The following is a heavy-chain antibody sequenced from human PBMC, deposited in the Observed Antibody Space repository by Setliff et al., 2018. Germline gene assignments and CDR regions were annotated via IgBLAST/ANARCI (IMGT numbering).Heavy chain of an antibody. Sequence: RASVKVSCKASGYTFTGYYMHWVRQAPGQGLEWMGWINPNSGGTNYAQKFQGRVTMTRDTSISTAYMELSRLRSDDTAVYYCARDSGYNWQYYYYMDVWGKGTTVTVSS. V-gene: IGHV1-2*02. D-gene: IGHD5-12*01. CDR3: ARDSGYNWQYYYYMDV. CDR2: INPNSGGT. CDR1: GYTFTGYY. J-gene: IGHJ6*03.